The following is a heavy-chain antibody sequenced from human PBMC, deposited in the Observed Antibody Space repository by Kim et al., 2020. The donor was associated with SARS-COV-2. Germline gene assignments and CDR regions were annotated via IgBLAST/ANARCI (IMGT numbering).Heavy chain of an antibody. J-gene: IGHJ4*02. D-gene: IGHD2-2*01. CDR3: ARYYDCSSTSCYPGYSYGIDY. V-gene: IGHV4-38-2*02. CDR1: GYSISSGYY. Sequence: SETLSLTCTVSGYSISSGYYWGWIRQPPGKGLEWIGSIYHSGSTYYNPSLKSRVTISVDTSKNQFSLKLSSVTAADTAVYYCARYYDCSSTSCYPGYSYGIDYWGQGTLVTVSS. CDR2: IYHSGST.